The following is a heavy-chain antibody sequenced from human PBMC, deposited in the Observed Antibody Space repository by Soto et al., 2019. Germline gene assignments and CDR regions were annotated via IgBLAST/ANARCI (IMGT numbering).Heavy chain of an antibody. CDR1: GFTFSGYT. J-gene: IGHJ4*02. Sequence: ASVKVSCKASGFTFSGYTIHWVRQAPGQRLEWMGWIKADNTNTKYSQKFQGRVTITRDTSASTVYMELSSLRSEDTAVYYCEREGRWYVDYWGQGTLVTVSS. D-gene: IGHD6-13*01. V-gene: IGHV1-3*01. CDR3: EREGRWYVDY. CDR2: IKADNTNT.